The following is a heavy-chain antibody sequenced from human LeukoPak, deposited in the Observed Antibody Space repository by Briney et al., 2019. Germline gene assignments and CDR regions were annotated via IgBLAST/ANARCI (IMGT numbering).Heavy chain of an antibody. V-gene: IGHV3-23*01. CDR1: GFSFSGFG. CDR2: ISGSGGST. CDR3: AKDRGDI. J-gene: IGHJ3*02. Sequence: GTSLRLSCVASGFSFSGFGMHWVRQAPGKGLEWVSAISGSGGSTYYADSVKGRFTISRDNSKNTLYLQMNSLGAEDTAVYYCAKDRGDIWGQGTMVTVSS.